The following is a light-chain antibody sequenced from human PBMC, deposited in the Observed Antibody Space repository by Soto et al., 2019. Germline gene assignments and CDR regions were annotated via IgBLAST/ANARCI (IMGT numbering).Light chain of an antibody. CDR3: AAWDDSLSRWV. CDR1: SSNIGRNY. CDR2: RNN. J-gene: IGLJ3*02. V-gene: IGLV1-47*01. Sequence: QLVLTQPPSASGTPGQRVTISCSGDSSNIGRNYVYWYQQLPGTAPKLLIYRNNERPSGVPDRFSGSKSGTSASLAISGLRSEDEADYYCAAWDDSLSRWVFGGGTKLTVL.